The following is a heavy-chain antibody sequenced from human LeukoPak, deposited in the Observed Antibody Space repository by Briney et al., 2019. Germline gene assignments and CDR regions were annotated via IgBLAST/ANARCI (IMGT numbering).Heavy chain of an antibody. D-gene: IGHD2-21*01. CDR3: ARVWFKNGRGVYFDY. CDR1: GFTFSAHS. CDR2: TNSNGTIT. J-gene: IGHJ4*02. V-gene: IGHV3-74*01. Sequence: AGGSLRLSCAVSGFTFSAHSMHWVRQAPGKGLVWVSRTNSNGTITTYADSVKGRFTISRDNAKNTLYLQMNSLRAEDTAAYYCARVWFKNGRGVYFDYWGQGTLVTVSS.